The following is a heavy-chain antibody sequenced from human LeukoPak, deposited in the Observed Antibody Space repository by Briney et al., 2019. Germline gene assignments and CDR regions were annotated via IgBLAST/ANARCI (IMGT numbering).Heavy chain of an antibody. V-gene: IGHV3-7*01. Sequence: GGSLRLSCAASGFTFSSYAMHWVCQAPGKGLEWVANINQDGSAKDYGGSVEGRFTISRDNAKNSLYLQMNSLTAEGTAVYFCASAPNENYFDFWGQGTLVTVSS. CDR2: INQDGSAK. CDR3: ASAPNENYFDF. J-gene: IGHJ4*02. CDR1: GFTFSSYA.